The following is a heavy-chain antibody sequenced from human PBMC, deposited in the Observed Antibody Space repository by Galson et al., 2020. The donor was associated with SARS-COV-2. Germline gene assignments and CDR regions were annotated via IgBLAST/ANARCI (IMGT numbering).Heavy chain of an antibody. D-gene: IGHD6-19*01. J-gene: IGHJ5*02. CDR2: VLNSGTT. CDR3: ARDATSSGWYNWFDP. V-gene: IGHV4-39*07. CDR1: GGSIRSSNYY. Sequence: SETLSLTCTVSGGSIRSSNYYWGWIRQPPGKGLEWIGSVLNSGTTHYSPSLQSRVTISVDTSKHQFSLNLSSVTAADTAMYYCARDATSSGWYNWFDPWGQGTLVTVSS.